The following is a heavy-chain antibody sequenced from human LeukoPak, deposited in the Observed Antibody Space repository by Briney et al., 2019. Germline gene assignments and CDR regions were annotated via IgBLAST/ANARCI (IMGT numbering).Heavy chain of an antibody. CDR2: IYSGGGT. CDR3: ARDRRVTCYGPFDY. CDR1: GLTVSNSY. V-gene: IGHV3-53*01. J-gene: IGHJ4*02. Sequence: GGSLRLSCAASGLTVSNSYMSWVRQAPGKGLEWVSVIYSGGGTYYADSVKGRFTISRDNSKNTLYLQMNSLRAEDTAVYYCARDRRVTCYGPFDYWGQGTLVTVSS. D-gene: IGHD2-15*01.